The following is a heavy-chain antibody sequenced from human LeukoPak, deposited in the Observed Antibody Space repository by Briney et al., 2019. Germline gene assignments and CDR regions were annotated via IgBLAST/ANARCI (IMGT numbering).Heavy chain of an antibody. V-gene: IGHV3-9*01. D-gene: IGHD1-7*01. CDR1: GFTFDDYA. J-gene: IGHJ3*02. Sequence: GRSLRLFCAASGFTFDDYAMHWVRQAPGKGLEWVSGISWNSGSIGYADSVKGRFTISRDNAKNSLYLQMNSLRAEDTALYYCAKDKTSGTTRRPAFDIWGQGTMVTVSS. CDR3: AKDKTSGTTRRPAFDI. CDR2: ISWNSGSI.